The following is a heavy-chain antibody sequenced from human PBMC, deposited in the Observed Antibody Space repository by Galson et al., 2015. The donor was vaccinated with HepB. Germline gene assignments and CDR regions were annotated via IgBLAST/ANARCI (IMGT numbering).Heavy chain of an antibody. D-gene: IGHD4-17*01. CDR3: AKDKIFGDGRLLCDY. Sequence: SLRLSCAASGFTFSSYAMSWVRQAPGEGLEWVSAISGSGDDTYYADSVRGRFTISRDNSKNTLYLQMNSLGDDDTAVYYCAKDKIFGDGRLLCDYWGQGTLVAVSS. CDR1: GFTFSSYA. J-gene: IGHJ4*02. V-gene: IGHV3-23*01. CDR2: ISGSGDDT.